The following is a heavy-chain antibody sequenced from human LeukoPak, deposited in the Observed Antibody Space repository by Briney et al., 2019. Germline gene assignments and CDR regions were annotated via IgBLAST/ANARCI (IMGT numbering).Heavy chain of an antibody. D-gene: IGHD5-18*01. V-gene: IGHV3-43D*03. CDR2: ISWDGGSP. J-gene: IGHJ4*02. CDR1: GFTFDDYA. Sequence: PGGSLRLSCAASGFTFDDYAMHWVRQAPGKGLEWVSLISWDGGSPYYADSVKGRFTISRDNSKNSLYLQMNSLRAEDTAVYYCATDVDTAMGTGFDYWGQGTLVTVSS. CDR3: ATDVDTAMGTGFDY.